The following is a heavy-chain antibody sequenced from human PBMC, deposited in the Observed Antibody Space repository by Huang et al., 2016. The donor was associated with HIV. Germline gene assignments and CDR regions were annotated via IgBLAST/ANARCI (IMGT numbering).Heavy chain of an antibody. D-gene: IGHD1-26*01. CDR3: AKDGADEEWDIDY. CDR2: ISYDGSNK. Sequence: VQLVESGGGVVQPGGSLRLACAASGFSFSTYGLHWVRQAPGKGLGWVAVISYDGSNKYYAHSVKGRFTISRDTSENKVYLQMNSLRHEDTAVYYCAKDGADEEWDIDYWGQGTLVTVSS. CDR1: GFSFSTYG. V-gene: IGHV3-30*18. J-gene: IGHJ4*02.